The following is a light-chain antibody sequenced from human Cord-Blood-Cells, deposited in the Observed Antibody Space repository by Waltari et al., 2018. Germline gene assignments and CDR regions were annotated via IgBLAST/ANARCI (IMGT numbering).Light chain of an antibody. CDR1: SSDLGSYNL. CDR3: CSYAGSVV. CDR2: EGS. J-gene: IGLJ2*01. Sequence: QSALTQPASVSGSPGQSITISCTGTSSDLGSYNLVSWYQQHPGKAPKLMIYEGSKRPSGFSNRFSGSKSGNTASLTISGLQAEDEADYYCCSYAGSVVFGGGTKLTVL. V-gene: IGLV2-23*01.